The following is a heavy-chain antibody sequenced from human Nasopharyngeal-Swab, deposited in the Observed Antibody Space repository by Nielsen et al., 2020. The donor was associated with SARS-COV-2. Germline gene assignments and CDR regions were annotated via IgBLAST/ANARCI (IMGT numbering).Heavy chain of an antibody. CDR3: AAPLTGLHH. CDR2: IYASGDT. CDR1: GFTVTNNY. Sequence: GGSLRLSCAASGFTVTNNYMTWVRQVPGKGLEWISHIYASGDTHTADAVKGRFTISRDSSENTLYLEMNNLTPDDTATYYCAAPLTGLHHWGQGTLVTVSS. D-gene: IGHD1-20*01. V-gene: IGHV3-53*01. J-gene: IGHJ1*01.